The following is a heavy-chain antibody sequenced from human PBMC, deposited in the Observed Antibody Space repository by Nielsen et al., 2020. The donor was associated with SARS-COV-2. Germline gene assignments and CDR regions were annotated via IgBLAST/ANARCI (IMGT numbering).Heavy chain of an antibody. J-gene: IGHJ4*02. CDR3: AREAFNWGLETDF. Sequence: GESLKISCAASGFTVSSNYMSWVRQARGKGLEWVSLIYSGGAYYADSVKGRFTISRDNSKNMLYLQMNSLGAEDTAVYYCAREAFNWGLETDFWGQGTLVTVSS. CDR2: IYSGGA. D-gene: IGHD7-27*01. CDR1: GFTVSSNY. V-gene: IGHV3-53*01.